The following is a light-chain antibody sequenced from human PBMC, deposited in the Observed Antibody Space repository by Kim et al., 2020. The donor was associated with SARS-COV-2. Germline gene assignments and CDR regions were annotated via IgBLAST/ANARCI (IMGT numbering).Light chain of an antibody. CDR3: QQYGTSPRT. CDR1: KSVTSNS. V-gene: IGKV3-20*01. CDR2: AAS. Sequence: AGETATLSWRASKSVTSNSLCWYQQTPGRAHRLLIDAASRTATAIPERFSGSGSGTDFPLTISGLEPEDVALYFCQQYGTSPRTFGQGTKVDIK. J-gene: IGKJ1*01.